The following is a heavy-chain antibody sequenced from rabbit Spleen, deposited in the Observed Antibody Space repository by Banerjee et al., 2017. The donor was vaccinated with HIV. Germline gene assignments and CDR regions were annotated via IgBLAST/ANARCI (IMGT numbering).Heavy chain of an antibody. CDR1: GFSFSDRDV. CDR2: INTATGKP. Sequence: QEELEESGGGLVKPEGSLTLTCKASGFSFSDRDVMCWVRQAPGKGLEWIACINTATGKPVYATWAKGRFTISTTSSTTVTLQMTSLTAADRAAYFCARNYVNAFDPWGPGTLVTVS. CDR3: ARNYVNAFDP. V-gene: IGHV1S45*01. D-gene: IGHD1-1*01. J-gene: IGHJ2*01.